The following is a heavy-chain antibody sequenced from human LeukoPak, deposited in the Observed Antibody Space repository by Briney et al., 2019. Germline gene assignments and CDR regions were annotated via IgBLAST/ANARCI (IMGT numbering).Heavy chain of an antibody. Sequence: SETLSLTCAVYGGSFSGHYWSWIRQPPGKGLEWIGEINHSGSTNYNPSLKSRVTISVDTSKNQFSLKLSSVTAADTAVYYCARGPLVGWFDPWGQGTLVIVSS. CDR1: GGSFSGHY. CDR2: INHSGST. V-gene: IGHV4-34*01. D-gene: IGHD1-26*01. CDR3: ARGPLVGWFDP. J-gene: IGHJ5*02.